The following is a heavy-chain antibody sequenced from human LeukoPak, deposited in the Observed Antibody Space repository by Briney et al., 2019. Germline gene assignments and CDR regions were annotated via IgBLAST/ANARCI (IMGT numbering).Heavy chain of an antibody. J-gene: IGHJ5*02. CDR1: GYTFTSYD. V-gene: IGHV1-8*01. Sequence: ASVKVSCKASGYTFTSYDINWVRQATGRGLEWMGWMNPNSGNTGYAQKFQGRVTMTRNTSISTAYMELSSLRSEDTAVYYCARVAMGQWPNNWFDPWGQGTLVTVSS. CDR3: ARVAMGQWPNNWFDP. D-gene: IGHD6-19*01. CDR2: MNPNSGNT.